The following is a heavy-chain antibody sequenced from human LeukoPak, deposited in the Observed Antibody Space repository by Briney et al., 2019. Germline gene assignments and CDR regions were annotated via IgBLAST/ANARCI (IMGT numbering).Heavy chain of an antibody. J-gene: IGHJ4*02. CDR2: ISSSSSYI. CDR3: AGSGITGTIDY. V-gene: IGHV3-21*01. CDR1: GFTFSSYS. D-gene: IGHD1-7*01. Sequence: GGSLRLSCAASGFTFSSYSMNWVRQAPGKGLEWVSSISSSSSYICYADSVKGRFTISRDNAKNSLYLQMNSLRAEDTAVYYCAGSGITGTIDYWGQGTLVTVSS.